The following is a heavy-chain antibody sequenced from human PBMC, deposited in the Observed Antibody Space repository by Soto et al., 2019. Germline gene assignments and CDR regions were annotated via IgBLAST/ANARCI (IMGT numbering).Heavy chain of an antibody. CDR1: GGSISSYY. Sequence: SETLSLTCTVSGGSISSYYLGWIRQPPGKGLEWIGYIYYNGSTNYNPSLKSRVTISVDTSKNQFSLKLSSVTAADTAVYYCARGYSSFPYYMDVWGKGTTVTVSS. CDR2: IYYNGST. D-gene: IGHD6-13*01. J-gene: IGHJ6*03. V-gene: IGHV4-59*01. CDR3: ARGYSSFPYYMDV.